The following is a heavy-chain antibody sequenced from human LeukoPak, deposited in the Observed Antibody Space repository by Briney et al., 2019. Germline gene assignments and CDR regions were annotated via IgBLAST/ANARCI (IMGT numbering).Heavy chain of an antibody. D-gene: IGHD1-26*01. CDR1: GGSITSYH. V-gene: IGHV4-59*01. CDR3: ARGGSGTYYHY. J-gene: IGHJ4*02. Sequence: SETLSLTCAVSGGSITSYHYSWIRQPPGKGLEWIGYIYYSGSTNYNPSLKSRVTISVDTSKNQFSLKLSSVTAADTAVYYCARGGSGTYYHYWGQGTLVTVSS. CDR2: IYYSGST.